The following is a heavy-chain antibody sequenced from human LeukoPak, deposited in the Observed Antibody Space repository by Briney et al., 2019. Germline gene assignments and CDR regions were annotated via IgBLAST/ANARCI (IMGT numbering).Heavy chain of an antibody. J-gene: IGHJ4*02. Sequence: GGSLRLSCAASGFTFSSYSMNWVRQAPGKGLEWVSYISSSSSTIYYADSVKGRFTISRDNAKNSLYLQMNSLRAEDTAVYYCARDRYYDSSGKGEVYWGQGTLVTVSS. CDR3: ARDRYYDSSGKGEVY. D-gene: IGHD3-22*01. CDR1: GFTFSSYS. CDR2: ISSSSSTI. V-gene: IGHV3-48*01.